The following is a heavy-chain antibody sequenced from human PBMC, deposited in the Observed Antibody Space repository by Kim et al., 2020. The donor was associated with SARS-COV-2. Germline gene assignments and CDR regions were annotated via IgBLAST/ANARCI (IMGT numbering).Heavy chain of an antibody. Sequence: ASVKVSCKASGYTFTSYGISWVRQAPGQGLEWMGWISAYNGNTNYAQKLQGRVTMTTDTSTSTAYMELRSLRSDDTAVYYCARVGCTNGVCYPGSIDYWGQGTLVTVSS. CDR3: ARVGCTNGVCYPGSIDY. CDR2: ISAYNGNT. V-gene: IGHV1-18*01. J-gene: IGHJ4*02. D-gene: IGHD2-8*01. CDR1: GYTFTSYG.